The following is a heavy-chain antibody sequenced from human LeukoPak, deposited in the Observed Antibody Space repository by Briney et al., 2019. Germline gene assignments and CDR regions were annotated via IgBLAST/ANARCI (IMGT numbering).Heavy chain of an antibody. D-gene: IGHD3-10*01. CDR2: ISYDGSNK. Sequence: GGSLRLSCAASGFTFSSYSMNWVRQAPGKGLEWLAVISYDGSNKYYADSVKGQFTISRDNSKNTLYLQMISLRAEDTAVYYCARDQGAWGFGYNFDYWGQGTLVTVSS. CDR1: GFTFSSYS. J-gene: IGHJ4*02. V-gene: IGHV3-30*03. CDR3: ARDQGAWGFGYNFDY.